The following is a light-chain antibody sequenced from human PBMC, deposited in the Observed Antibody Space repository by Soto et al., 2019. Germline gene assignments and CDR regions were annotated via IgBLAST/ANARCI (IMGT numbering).Light chain of an antibody. V-gene: IGLV2-11*01. CDR2: DVS. CDR3: RSYAGNYLSI. Sequence: QSALTQPPSVSGCPGQSVTISCTGTSNDVGGSDSVSWYQHHPGKAPKLIMYDVSNRPSGVSDRFSASKSGNTASLTISGRQAEDETCFYCRSYAGNYLSIVGTWTKVNVL. J-gene: IGLJ1*01. CDR1: SNDVGGSDS.